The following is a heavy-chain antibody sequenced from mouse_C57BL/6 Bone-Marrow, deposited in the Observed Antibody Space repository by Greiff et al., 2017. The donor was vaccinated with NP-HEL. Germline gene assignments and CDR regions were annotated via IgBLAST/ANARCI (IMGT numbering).Heavy chain of an antibody. D-gene: IGHD2-10*02. J-gene: IGHJ3*01. CDR1: GFTFSDYY. V-gene: IGHV5-12*01. CDR2: LSNGGGST. CDR3: ARPYGNYLFAY. Sequence: EVKLMESGGGLVQPGGSLKLSCAASGFTFSDYYMYWVRQTPEKRLEWVAYLSNGGGSTYYPDTVKGRFTISRGNAKNTLYLQMSRLKSEDTAMYYCARPYGNYLFAYWGQGTLVTVSA.